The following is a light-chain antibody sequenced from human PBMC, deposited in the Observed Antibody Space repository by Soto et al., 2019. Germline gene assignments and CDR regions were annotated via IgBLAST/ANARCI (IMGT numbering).Light chain of an antibody. CDR3: QQYNNWPPWT. Sequence: DIVMTQSPATLSVSPGERATLSCRASQSISSNLAWYQQKPGQAPRLLMFRTSTRATGIPARFSGSGSGTEFTLTISSLQSEDFAVYYCQQYNNWPPWTFGQGTKVDI. J-gene: IGKJ1*01. V-gene: IGKV3-15*01. CDR2: RTS. CDR1: QSISSN.